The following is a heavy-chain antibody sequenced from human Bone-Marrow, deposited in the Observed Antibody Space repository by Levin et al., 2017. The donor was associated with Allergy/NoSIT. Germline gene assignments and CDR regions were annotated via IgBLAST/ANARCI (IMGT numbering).Heavy chain of an antibody. D-gene: IGHD1-14*01. Sequence: SCAASGFTFSSYGMHWVRQAPGKGLEWVAVISYDGSNKYYADSVKGRFTISRDNSKNTLYLQMNSLRAEDTAVYYCAKKEMKGWGTGDYWGQGTLVTVSS. CDR2: ISYDGSNK. V-gene: IGHV3-30*18. CDR1: GFTFSSYG. J-gene: IGHJ4*02. CDR3: AKKEMKGWGTGDY.